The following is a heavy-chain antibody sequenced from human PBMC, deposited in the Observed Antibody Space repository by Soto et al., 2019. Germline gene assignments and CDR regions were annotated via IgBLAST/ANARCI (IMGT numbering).Heavy chain of an antibody. CDR1: GYTFTSYG. J-gene: IGHJ6*02. Sequence: ASVKVSCKASGYTFTSYGISWVRQAPGQGLEWMGWISAYNGNTNYAQKLQGRVTMTTDTSTSTAYMELRSLRSDDTAVYHCARDRGIVVVPAAIGDKGGMDVGGQGTTVTV. D-gene: IGHD2-2*02. CDR2: ISAYNGNT. V-gene: IGHV1-18*01. CDR3: ARDRGIVVVPAAIGDKGGMDV.